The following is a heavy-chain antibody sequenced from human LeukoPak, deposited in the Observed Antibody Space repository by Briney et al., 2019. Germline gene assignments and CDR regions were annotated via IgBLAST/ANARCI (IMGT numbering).Heavy chain of an antibody. CDR3: AKKYYYDSSGYSDY. CDR1: GFTFSSYA. CDR2: ISGSGGST. D-gene: IGHD3-22*01. J-gene: IGHJ4*02. Sequence: GGSLRLSCAASGFTFSSYAMSWVRQAPGKGLEWVSAISGSGGSTYYADSVKGRFTISRDNSKNTLYPQMNSLRAEDTAVYYCAKKYYYDSSGYSDYWGQGTLVTVSS. V-gene: IGHV3-23*01.